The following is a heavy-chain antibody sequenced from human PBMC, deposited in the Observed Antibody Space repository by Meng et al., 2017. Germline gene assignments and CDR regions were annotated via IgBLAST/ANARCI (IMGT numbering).Heavy chain of an antibody. J-gene: IGHJ4*02. Sequence: VHLGGSGGGLGKPGGSLVLSCAASGFYFSNAWMSWVRQAPGKGLEWVGRIKSNTDGGTAEYAAPVTGRFTISRDDSKSTLYLQMSGLRIDDTGVYYCTWDDKAVSDYWGQGTLVTVSS. CDR2: IKSNTDGGTA. CDR3: TWDDKAVSDY. CDR1: GFYFSNAW. D-gene: IGHD3-9*01. V-gene: IGHV3-15*01.